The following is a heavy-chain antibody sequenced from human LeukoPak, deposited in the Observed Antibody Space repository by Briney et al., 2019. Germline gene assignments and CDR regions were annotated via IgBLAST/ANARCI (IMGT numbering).Heavy chain of an antibody. J-gene: IGHJ3*02. CDR3: ARARGYGDPPHDAFDI. V-gene: IGHV4-4*07. Sequence: PSETLSLTCTVSGGSLTSYYWSWLRQPAGKGLEWIGRIYTSGSTNYNPSLKSRVTISVDTSKNQFSLKLSSVTAADTAVYYCARARGYGDPPHDAFDIWGQGTMVTVSS. CDR2: IYTSGST. D-gene: IGHD4-17*01. CDR1: GGSLTSYY.